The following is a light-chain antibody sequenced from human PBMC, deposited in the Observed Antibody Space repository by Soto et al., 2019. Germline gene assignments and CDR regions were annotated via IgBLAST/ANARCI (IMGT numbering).Light chain of an antibody. J-gene: IGKJ3*01. CDR3: QKYSIVPC. V-gene: IGKV1-27*01. CDR2: AAS. Sequence: DIQMTQSPPFLYASVGDRVPITCRARPGIRNFVAWYQQKPGKAPKLLHYAASTLQSGVPSRISGSGSGTAFTVTINGLHHEAVATSYCQKYSIVPCFGPGINVEIK. CDR1: PGIRNF.